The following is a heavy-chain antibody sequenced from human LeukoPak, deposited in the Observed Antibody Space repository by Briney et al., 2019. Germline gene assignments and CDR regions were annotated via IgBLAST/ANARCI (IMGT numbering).Heavy chain of an antibody. V-gene: IGHV4-59*01. D-gene: IGHD3-3*01. Sequence: PSETLSLTCTVSGGSIDSYYWSWIRQPPGKGLEWIGYIYYSGTTNYNPSLKSRVTMSVDTSKNQLSLKLSSVTAADTAVYYCARGRITLFPWGQGTLVTVSS. CDR1: GGSIDSYY. CDR2: IYYSGTT. J-gene: IGHJ5*02. CDR3: ARGRITLFP.